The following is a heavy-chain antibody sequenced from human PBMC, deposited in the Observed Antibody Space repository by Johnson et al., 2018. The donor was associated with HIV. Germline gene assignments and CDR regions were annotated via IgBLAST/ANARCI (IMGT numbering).Heavy chain of an antibody. CDR3: APLGDAFDI. V-gene: IGHV3-30*04. J-gene: IGHJ3*02. CDR1: GFNFSSYA. Sequence: QMLLVESGGDVVQFGRSLRLSCTASGFNFSSYAMHWVRQAPGKGLEWVAVISYDGHNEYYADSVKGRFTISRDNSKNTLYLQMNSLRAEDTAVYYCAPLGDAFDIWGQGTMVTVSS. D-gene: IGHD7-27*01. CDR2: ISYDGHNE.